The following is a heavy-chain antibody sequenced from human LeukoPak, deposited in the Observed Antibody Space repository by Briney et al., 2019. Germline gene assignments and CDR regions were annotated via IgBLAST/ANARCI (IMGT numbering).Heavy chain of an antibody. Sequence: ASVKVSCKASGDIFNSYSISWVRQAPGQGLEWMGGIIPMFGSPNYAQKFQGRVTISTDQFTPTAYMGLSSLSSEDTAVYYCARMGRSRGSLPNSYYYMDVWGKGTTVTVSS. V-gene: IGHV1-69*05. CDR2: IIPMFGSP. D-gene: IGHD1-26*01. CDR3: ARMGRSRGSLPNSYYYMDV. CDR1: GDIFNSYS. J-gene: IGHJ6*03.